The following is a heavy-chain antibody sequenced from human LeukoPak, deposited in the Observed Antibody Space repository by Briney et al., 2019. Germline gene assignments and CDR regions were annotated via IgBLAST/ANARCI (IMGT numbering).Heavy chain of an antibody. CDR3: AKDFYDSSGSRYDY. CDR1: GFPFSSYW. D-gene: IGHD3-22*01. J-gene: IGHJ4*02. Sequence: GGSLRLSCVASGFPFSSYWMTWVRQAPGVGLEWVSAIDGGGGRTWHADSVRGRFTISRDNSKNTLFMQMNSLRAEDTAVYYCAKDFYDSSGSRYDYWGQGTLVTVSS. CDR2: IDGGGGRT. V-gene: IGHV3-23*01.